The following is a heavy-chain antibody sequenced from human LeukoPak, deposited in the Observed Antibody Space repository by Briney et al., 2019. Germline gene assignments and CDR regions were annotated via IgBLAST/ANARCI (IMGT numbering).Heavy chain of an antibody. CDR1: GFTFDDYA. J-gene: IGHJ3*02. Sequence: GRSLRLSCAASGFTFDDYAMHWVRQAPGKGLEWVSGSSWYSGSIGYAYSVKGRFTISRDNAKNSLYLQMNSLRADDMALYYCAKDIGYSGYDYGSGAFDIWGQGTMVTVSS. D-gene: IGHD5-12*01. V-gene: IGHV3-9*03. CDR3: AKDIGYSGYDYGSGAFDI. CDR2: SSWYSGSI.